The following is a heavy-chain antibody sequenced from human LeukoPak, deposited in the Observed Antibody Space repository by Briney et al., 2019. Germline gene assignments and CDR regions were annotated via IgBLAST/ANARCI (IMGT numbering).Heavy chain of an antibody. Sequence: SETLSLTCTVSGGSISSSSYYWGWIRQPPGKGLEWIGSIYYSGSTYYNPSLKSRVTISVDTSKNQFSLKLSSVTAADTAVYYCARISHDYVWGSYRYYFDYWGQGTLVTVSS. CDR1: GGSISSSSYY. V-gene: IGHV4-39*07. CDR2: IYYSGST. J-gene: IGHJ4*02. D-gene: IGHD3-16*02. CDR3: ARISHDYVWGSYRYYFDY.